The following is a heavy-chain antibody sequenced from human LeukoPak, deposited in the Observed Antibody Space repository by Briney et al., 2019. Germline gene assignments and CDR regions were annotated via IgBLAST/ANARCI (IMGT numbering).Heavy chain of an antibody. CDR3: ARAVITMVRGVSLNWFDP. V-gene: IGHV1-46*01. CDR2: INPSGGST. CDR1: GYTFTSYY. Sequence: ASVKVSCKASGYTFTSYYMHWVRQAPGQGLEWMGIINPSGGSTSYAQKFQGRVTMTRDTSTSTVYMELSSLRSEDTAVYYCARAVITMVRGVSLNWFDPWGQGTLVTVSS. D-gene: IGHD3-10*01. J-gene: IGHJ5*02.